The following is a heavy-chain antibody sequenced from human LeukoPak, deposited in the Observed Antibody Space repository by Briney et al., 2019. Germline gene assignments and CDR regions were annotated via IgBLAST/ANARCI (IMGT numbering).Heavy chain of an antibody. CDR3: AKDMTPLRPSSWYYFDY. Sequence: GGSLRLSCTASGFSFDSHSMSWVRQAPGKGLEWVAVISYDGTNKYYADSVRGRFTISRDNSKDTLFLQMNSLRGEDTAVYYCAKDMTPLRPSSWYYFDYWGQGTLVTVSS. J-gene: IGHJ4*02. CDR1: GFSFDSHS. V-gene: IGHV3-30*18. D-gene: IGHD6-13*01. CDR2: ISYDGTNK.